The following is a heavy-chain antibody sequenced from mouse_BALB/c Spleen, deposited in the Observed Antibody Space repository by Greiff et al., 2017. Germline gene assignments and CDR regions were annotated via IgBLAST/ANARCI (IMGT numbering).Heavy chain of an antibody. D-gene: IGHD2-1*01. CDR2: ISNGGGST. Sequence: DVKLVESGGGLVQPGGSLKLSCAASGFTFSSYTMSWVRQTPEKRLEWVAYISNGGGSTYYPDTVKGRFTISRDNAKNTLYLQMSSLKSEDTAMYYCARHYGNYVSYFDVWGAGTTVTVSS. V-gene: IGHV5-12-2*01. CDR3: ARHYGNYVSYFDV. CDR1: GFTFSSYT. J-gene: IGHJ1*01.